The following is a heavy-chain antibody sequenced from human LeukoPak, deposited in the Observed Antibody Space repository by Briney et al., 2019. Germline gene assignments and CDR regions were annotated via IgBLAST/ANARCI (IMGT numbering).Heavy chain of an antibody. CDR3: ARTSARGAQFDY. D-gene: IGHD3-10*01. Sequence: SETLSLTCTVSGRSISNYYWSWIRQPAGMGLEWIGRIYASGSTNYNPSLKSRVTMSVDTSNNQFSLNLGSVTAAGTAVYYCARTSARGAQFDYWGQGTLVTVSS. J-gene: IGHJ4*02. V-gene: IGHV4-4*07. CDR1: GRSISNYY. CDR2: IYASGST.